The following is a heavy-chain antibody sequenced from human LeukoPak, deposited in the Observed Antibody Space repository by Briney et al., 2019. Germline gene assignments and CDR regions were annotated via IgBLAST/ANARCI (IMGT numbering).Heavy chain of an antibody. CDR3: AKDLSSLVDYYGMDV. CDR1: GFTFSSYG. V-gene: IGHV3-30*02. D-gene: IGHD6-13*01. Sequence: GGSLRLSCAASGFTFSSYGMHWVRQAPGKGLEWAAFIWSDGSNKYYADSVKGRFTISRDNSKNTLYLQMNSLRDEDTALYYCAKDLSSLVDYYGMDVWGQGTTVTVSS. CDR2: IWSDGSNK. J-gene: IGHJ6*02.